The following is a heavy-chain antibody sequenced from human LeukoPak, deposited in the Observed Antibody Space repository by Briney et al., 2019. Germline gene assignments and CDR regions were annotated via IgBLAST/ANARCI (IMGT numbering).Heavy chain of an antibody. J-gene: IGHJ4*02. CDR1: GFTVSSKY. D-gene: IGHD1-26*01. CDR2: IYSGGST. V-gene: IGHV3-66*02. CDR3: ARVGSGSYFDY. Sequence: GGSLRLSCAASGFTVSSKYMSWGRRAPGKGLEWVSVIYSGGSTYYADSVKGRFTISRDNSKNTLYLQMNSLRAEDTAVYYCARVGSGSYFDYWGQGTLVTVSS.